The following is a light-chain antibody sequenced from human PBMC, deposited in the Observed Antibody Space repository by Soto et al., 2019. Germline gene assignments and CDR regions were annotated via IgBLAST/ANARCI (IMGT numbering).Light chain of an antibody. V-gene: IGKV1-5*01. CDR2: DAS. CDR1: QSISTW. CDR3: QQYKTYSWT. Sequence: DIPMTQSPSTLSASVGDRVTITCRASQSISTWLAWYQQKPGKAPNLLIYDASSLESGVPSRFSGGGSGTEFTLTISSLHPDDFATYYCQQYKTYSWTFGQGTKVEIK. J-gene: IGKJ1*01.